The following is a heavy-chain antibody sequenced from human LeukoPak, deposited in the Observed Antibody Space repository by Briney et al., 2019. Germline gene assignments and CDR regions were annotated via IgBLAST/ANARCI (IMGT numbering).Heavy chain of an antibody. CDR2: IYYSGST. CDR1: GGSISSNNYY. D-gene: IGHD3-10*01. V-gene: IGHV4-39*01. Sequence: SETLSLTCTVSGGSISSNNYYWGWIRQPPGKGLEWNGSIYYSGSTYYNPSLKSRVTIAVDTSKNQFSLKLMRATDADAAVYYCAVSAGDYFDYWGQGTLVTVSS. CDR3: AVSAGDYFDY. J-gene: IGHJ4*02.